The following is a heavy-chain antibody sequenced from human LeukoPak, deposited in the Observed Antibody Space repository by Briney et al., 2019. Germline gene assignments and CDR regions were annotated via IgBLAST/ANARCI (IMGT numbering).Heavy chain of an antibody. V-gene: IGHV1-2*02. CDR3: ARDQTERATVVVPAATYYYYGMDV. J-gene: IGHJ6*02. D-gene: IGHD2-2*01. CDR2: INPNSGGT. CDR1: GYTFTGYY. Sequence: ASVNVSCKASGYTFTGYYMHWVRQAPGQGLEWMGWINPNSGGTNKAQKFQGRVTMTRDTSISTAYMELSRLRSDDTAVYYCARDQTERATVVVPAATYYYYGMDVWGQGTTVTVSS.